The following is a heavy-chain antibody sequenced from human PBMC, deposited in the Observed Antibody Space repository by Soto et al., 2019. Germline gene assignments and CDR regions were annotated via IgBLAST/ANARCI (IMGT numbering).Heavy chain of an antibody. V-gene: IGHV3-23*01. CDR1: RFTFSSYA. Sequence: GSLRLSCAASRFTFSSYARSWVRQATGKGLEWVSAISGSGGSTYYADSVRGRFTISRDNSKNTQYLQMNSLKAEDTAVYYCAKFHIQTYGSGREPAFDIWGQGTMVTVSS. CDR3: AKFHIQTYGSGREPAFDI. CDR2: ISGSGGST. D-gene: IGHD3-10*01. J-gene: IGHJ3*02.